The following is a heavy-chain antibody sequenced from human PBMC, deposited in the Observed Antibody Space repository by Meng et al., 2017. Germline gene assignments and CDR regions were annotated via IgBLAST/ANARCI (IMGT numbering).Heavy chain of an antibody. CDR3: SKDGGSLFDP. D-gene: IGHD1-26*01. Sequence: GESLKISCAASGFIFSDHSMNWVRQAPGKGLEWVSSIGSSSDYIWYADSVKGRFTISRDNAKDSLYLQMNSLRGEDTGVYYCSKDGGSLFDPWGQGTLVTVSS. CDR2: IGSSSDYI. CDR1: GFIFSDHS. J-gene: IGHJ5*02. V-gene: IGHV3-21*01.